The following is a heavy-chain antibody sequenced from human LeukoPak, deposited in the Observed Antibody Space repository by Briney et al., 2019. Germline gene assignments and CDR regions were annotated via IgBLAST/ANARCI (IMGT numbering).Heavy chain of an antibody. D-gene: IGHD6-19*01. CDR1: GFTFSSYS. V-gene: IGHV3-21*01. J-gene: IGHJ4*02. CDR3: ARVGIAVAIDY. Sequence: GGSLRLSCASSGFTFSSYSMNWVRQAPGKGLEWVSSISGSSSYIYYADSVKGRFTISRDNAKNSLYLQMNSLRAEDTAVYYCARVGIAVAIDYWGQGTLVTVSS. CDR2: ISGSSSYI.